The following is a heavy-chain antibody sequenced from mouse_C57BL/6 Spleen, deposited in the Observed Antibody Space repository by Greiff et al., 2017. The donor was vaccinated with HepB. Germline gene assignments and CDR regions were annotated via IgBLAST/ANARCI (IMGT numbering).Heavy chain of an antibody. Sequence: EVQRVESGGGLVQPGGSMKLSCVASGFTFSNYWMNWVRQSPEKGLEWVAQIRLKSDNYATHYAESVKGRFTISRDDSKSSVYLQMNNLRAEDTGIYYCTGITTVAPFAYWGQGTLVTVSA. V-gene: IGHV6-3*01. CDR3: TGITTVAPFAY. J-gene: IGHJ3*01. CDR1: GFTFSNYW. CDR2: IRLKSDNYAT. D-gene: IGHD1-1*01.